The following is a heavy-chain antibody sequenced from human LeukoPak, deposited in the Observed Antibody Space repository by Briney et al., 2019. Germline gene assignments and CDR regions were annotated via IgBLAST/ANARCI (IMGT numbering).Heavy chain of an antibody. CDR3: RRDGSVDY. J-gene: IGHJ4*02. V-gene: IGHV4-30-4*01. D-gene: IGHD3-10*01. CDR2: IYCSGST. Sequence: SETLSLTCTVSGGSISSGDYYWSWIRQPPGKGLEWIGYIYCSGSTYYNPSLKSRVTISVDTSKNQFSLKLSSVTAADTAVYYCRRDGSVDYWGQGTLVTVSS. CDR1: GGSISSGDYY.